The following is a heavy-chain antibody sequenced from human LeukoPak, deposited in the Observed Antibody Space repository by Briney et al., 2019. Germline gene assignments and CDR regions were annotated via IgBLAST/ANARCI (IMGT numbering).Heavy chain of an antibody. Sequence: SETLSLTCTVSGGSPSSYYWSWIREPPGKGLEWIGYIYYSGGTNYNPSLKSRVTISVDTSKNQFSLKLSSVTAADTAVYYCAGGAYGDYPEDYWGQGTLVTVSS. CDR2: IYYSGGT. D-gene: IGHD4-17*01. CDR3: AGGAYGDYPEDY. J-gene: IGHJ4*02. CDR1: GGSPSSYY. V-gene: IGHV4-59*01.